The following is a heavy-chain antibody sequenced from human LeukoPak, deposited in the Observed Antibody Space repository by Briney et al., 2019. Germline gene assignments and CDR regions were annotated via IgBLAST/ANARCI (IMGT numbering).Heavy chain of an antibody. Sequence: PGGSLRLSCAASGLSFSTYWMSWIRRAPGKGLEWVAKIKQDGSDKYYVDSVQGRFTISRDNAKNLLYLQMNSLRVDDTAVFYCARGGSGSYHEVTPYWGQGTLVTVSS. CDR3: ARGGSGSYHEVTPY. CDR1: GLSFSTYW. V-gene: IGHV3-7*04. J-gene: IGHJ4*02. D-gene: IGHD1-26*01. CDR2: IKQDGSDK.